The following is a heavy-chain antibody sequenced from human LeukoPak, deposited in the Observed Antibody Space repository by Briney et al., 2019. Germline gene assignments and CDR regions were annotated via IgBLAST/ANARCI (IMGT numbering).Heavy chain of an antibody. CDR2: IGPGGDI. CDR3: AKRFDS. CDR1: GLSYTAYS. Sequence: GGSLTLPCAVSGLSYTAYSMNLLPHAPGGAVVYISYIGPGGDIYYADSVTGRFTVSRDTAKNSLYPQMNGLRIEGTAVYHCAKRFDSWGQGTLVTVSS. J-gene: IGHJ4*02. V-gene: IGHV3-48*01.